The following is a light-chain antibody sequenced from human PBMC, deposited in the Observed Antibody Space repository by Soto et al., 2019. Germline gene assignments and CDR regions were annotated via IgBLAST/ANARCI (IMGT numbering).Light chain of an antibody. CDR3: QQYYSTPPT. CDR1: QSVLYSSNNKNY. V-gene: IGKV4-1*01. CDR2: WAS. Sequence: DIVMTQSPDSLAVSLGERATINCKSSQSVLYSSNNKNYLAWYQQKPGQPTKLLIYWASTRESGVPDRFSGSGSGTDSTLTISSLQAEDVAVYYCQQYYSTPPTFGQGTKVEIK. J-gene: IGKJ1*01.